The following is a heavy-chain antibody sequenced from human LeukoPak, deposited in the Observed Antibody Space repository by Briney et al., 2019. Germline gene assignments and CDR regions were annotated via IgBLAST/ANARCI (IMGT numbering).Heavy chain of an antibody. CDR1: GGSFSGYY. J-gene: IGHJ4*02. D-gene: IGHD3-22*01. CDR3: ASARDLNYDSSGYYGH. V-gene: IGHV4-34*01. Sequence: PSETLSLTCAVYGGSFSGYYWSWIRQPPGKGLEWIGEINHSGSTNYNPSLKSRVTISVDTSKNQFSLKLSFVTAADTAVYYCASARDLNYDSSGYYGHWGQGTLVTVSS. CDR2: INHSGST.